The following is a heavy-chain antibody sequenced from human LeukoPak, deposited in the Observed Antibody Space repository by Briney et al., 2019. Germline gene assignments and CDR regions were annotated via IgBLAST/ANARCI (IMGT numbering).Heavy chain of an antibody. Sequence: GGSLRLSCAASGFTFSSYEMNWVRQAPGKGLEWISYISASGTITHYADSVEGRFVISRDNSKNTLYLQMNSLRAEDTAVYFCAKDSLVATSHFDSWGRGTLVTVSS. D-gene: IGHD5-12*01. J-gene: IGHJ4*02. CDR2: ISASGTIT. CDR1: GFTFSSYE. CDR3: AKDSLVATSHFDS. V-gene: IGHV3-48*03.